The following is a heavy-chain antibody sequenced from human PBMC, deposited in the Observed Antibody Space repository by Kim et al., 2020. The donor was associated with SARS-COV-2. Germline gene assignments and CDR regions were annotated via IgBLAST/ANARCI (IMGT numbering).Heavy chain of an antibody. J-gene: IGHJ3*02. D-gene: IGHD3-22*01. CDR1: GYTFTGYY. Sequence: ASVKVSCKASGYTFTGYYMHWVRQAPGQGLEWMGWINPNSGGTNYAQKFQGRVTMTRDTSISTAYMELSRLRSDDTAVYYCWCYYDSSGYSFPLDAFDIWGQGTMVTVSS. CDR3: WCYYDSSGYSFPLDAFDI. V-gene: IGHV1-2*02. CDR2: INPNSGGT.